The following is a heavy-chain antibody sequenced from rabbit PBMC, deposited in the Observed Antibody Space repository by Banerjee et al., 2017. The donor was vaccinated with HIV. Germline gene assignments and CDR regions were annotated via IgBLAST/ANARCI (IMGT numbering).Heavy chain of an antibody. Sequence: QSLEESGGDLVKPGASLTLTCTASGFSFSSSYYMCWVRQAPGKGLEWIACIYAGGDMSYYASWAKGRFTISKTSSTTVTLQMTSLTAADTATYFCARGDAGYAGYGYATGFNLWGPGTLVTVS. V-gene: IGHV1S40*01. CDR1: GFSFSSSYY. J-gene: IGHJ4*01. CDR3: ARGDAGYAGYGYATGFNL. CDR2: IYAGGDMS. D-gene: IGHD6-1*01.